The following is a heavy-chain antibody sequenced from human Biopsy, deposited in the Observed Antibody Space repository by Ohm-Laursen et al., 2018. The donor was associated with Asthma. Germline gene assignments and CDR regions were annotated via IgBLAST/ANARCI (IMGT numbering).Heavy chain of an antibody. CDR1: GGSINNFY. V-gene: IGHV4-59*01. J-gene: IGHJ4*02. D-gene: IGHD2-21*02. Sequence: SQTLSLTCTVSGGSINNFYWSWIRQPPGKGLESIGHVYYSGSTNYNPSLKSRVTISIDASKNQFSVKLTSVTAAGTAVYYCARGVDRVTGLLDHFDSWGQGTLVTVSS. CDR2: VYYSGST. CDR3: ARGVDRVTGLLDHFDS.